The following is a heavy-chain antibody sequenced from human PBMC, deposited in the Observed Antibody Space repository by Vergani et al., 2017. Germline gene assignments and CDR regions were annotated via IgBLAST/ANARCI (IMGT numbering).Heavy chain of an antibody. D-gene: IGHD4-17*01. CDR2: VDPEDGET. J-gene: IGHJ6*02. V-gene: IGHV1-69-2*01. Sequence: EVQLVQSGAEVKKHGATMKISCKVSGYTFTDHYMHWVKQAPGNGLEWMGLVDPEDGETIYAEKFKGRVTIAADTSTDTAHLELSSLRSEDTAVYYCATPQTVTTGGMEVWGQGTTVIVSS. CDR1: GYTFTDHY. CDR3: ATPQTVTTGGMEV.